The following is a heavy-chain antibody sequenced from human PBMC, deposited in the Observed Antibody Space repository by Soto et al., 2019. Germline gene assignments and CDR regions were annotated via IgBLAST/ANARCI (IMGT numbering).Heavy chain of an antibody. J-gene: IGHJ4*02. CDR1: GFTFANYA. V-gene: IGHV3-9*01. D-gene: IGHD3-16*01. CDR3: ARGYSGFGASSYFDY. CDR2: IGWNSYTI. Sequence: EEQLVESGGDLVQPGRSLRLACAASGFTFANYAMSWVRQAPGKGLEWVSGIGWNSYTINYADSVKGRFTISRDNAKNSLYLQMNSLRAEDTALYYCARGYSGFGASSYFDYWGQGTLVTVSS.